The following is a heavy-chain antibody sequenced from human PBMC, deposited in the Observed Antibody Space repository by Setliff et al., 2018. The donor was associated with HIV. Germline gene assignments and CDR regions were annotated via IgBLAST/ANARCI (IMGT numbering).Heavy chain of an antibody. D-gene: IGHD2-15*01. CDR1: GGSISIGGYY. J-gene: IGHJ6*03. V-gene: IGHV4-31*03. CDR2: IYHNGST. CDR3: ARGGGSRAATSSYYYMDV. Sequence: SETLSLTCTVSGGSISIGGYYWGWIRQHPGKGLEWIGYIYHNGSTYYNPSLKSRVIISVDTSKNQFSLKVSSVTAADTAVYYCARGGGSRAATSSYYYMDVWGKGTTVTVSS.